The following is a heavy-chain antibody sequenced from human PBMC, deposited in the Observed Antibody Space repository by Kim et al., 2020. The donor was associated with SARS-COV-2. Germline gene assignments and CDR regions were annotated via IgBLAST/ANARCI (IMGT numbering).Heavy chain of an antibody. CDR1: GFTFSSYD. CDR3: ARGGSDHYYDSSGYDYYYYYGMDV. V-gene: IGHV3-13*01. D-gene: IGHD3-22*01. CDR2: IGTAGDT. Sequence: GGSLRLSCAASGFTFSSYDMHWVRQATGKGLEWVSAIGTAGDTYYPGSVKGRFTISRENAKNSLYLQMNSLRAGDTAVYYCARGGSDHYYDSSGYDYYYYYGMDVWGQGTTVTVSS. J-gene: IGHJ6*02.